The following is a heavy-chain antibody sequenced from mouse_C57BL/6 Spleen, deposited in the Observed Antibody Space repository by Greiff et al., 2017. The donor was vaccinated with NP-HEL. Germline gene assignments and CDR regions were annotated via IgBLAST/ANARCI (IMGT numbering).Heavy chain of an antibody. V-gene: IGHV1-5*01. CDR1: GYTFPSYW. J-gene: IGHJ4*01. CDR3: TRERAYDYDGTGLYAMDY. D-gene: IGHD2-4*01. Sequence: VQLQQSGTVLARPGASVKMSCKTSGYTFPSYWMHWVKQRPGQGLEWLGAIYPGNSDTSYNQKFKGQAKLPAVASASTAYIELSSLTNEDSAGYYCTRERAYDYDGTGLYAMDYWGQGTSVTVSS. CDR2: IYPGNSDT.